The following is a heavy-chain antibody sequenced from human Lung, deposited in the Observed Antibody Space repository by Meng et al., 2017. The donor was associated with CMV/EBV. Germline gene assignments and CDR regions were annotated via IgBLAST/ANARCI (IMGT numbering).Heavy chain of an antibody. D-gene: IGHD3-10*01. J-gene: IGHJ1*01. CDR2: IPHRGSS. CDR3: LRRSGGSV. Sequence: QVPVRASGPALGKPSETLSLTCAVSGDSITNHNWWAWVRQPPGKGVEWIGEIPHRGSSAYNPSLKSRVSMSIDKSKNQFSLKLTSVTAADTAVYHCLRRSGGSVWGQGTLVTVSS. CDR1: GDSITNHNW. V-gene: IGHV4-4*02.